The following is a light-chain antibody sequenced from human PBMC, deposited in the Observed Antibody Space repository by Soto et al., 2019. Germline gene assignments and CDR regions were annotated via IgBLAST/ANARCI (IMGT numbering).Light chain of an antibody. V-gene: IGKV3-11*01. Sequence: EIALTQSPATLSLSPGARATLSCRASQSVSSHLAWYQQKPGQAPRLLIYDASNRATGIPARFSGSGSGTDFTLTISRLEPEDFAIYYCQFYGSSLITFGQGTRLEIK. CDR2: DAS. CDR3: QFYGSSLIT. J-gene: IGKJ5*01. CDR1: QSVSSH.